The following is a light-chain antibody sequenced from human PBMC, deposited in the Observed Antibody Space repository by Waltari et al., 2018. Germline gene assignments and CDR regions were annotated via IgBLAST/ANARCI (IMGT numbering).Light chain of an antibody. V-gene: IGKV3-11*01. CDR2: DAS. Sequence: ERATLSCRTSQSVNSYLAWYQHKPGQAPRLLIYDASNRATGIPARFSGSGSGTDFTLTISSLEPDDFALYYCQQRFTWPSITFGQGTRLEIK. CDR1: QSVNSY. J-gene: IGKJ5*01. CDR3: QQRFTWPSIT.